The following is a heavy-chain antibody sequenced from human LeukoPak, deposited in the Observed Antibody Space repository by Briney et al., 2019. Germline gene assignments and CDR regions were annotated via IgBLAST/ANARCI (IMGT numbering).Heavy chain of an antibody. D-gene: IGHD2-2*01. CDR1: GYTFTSYD. V-gene: IGHV1-8*01. Sequence: ASVKVSCKDSGYTFTSYDINWVRQAPGQGVGWMGWMNPNSGNTGYAQKFQGRVTMTRNTSISTAYMELSSLRSEDTAVYYCARRYCSSTSCYQSDAFDIWGQGTMVTVSS. CDR3: ARRYCSSTSCYQSDAFDI. CDR2: MNPNSGNT. J-gene: IGHJ3*02.